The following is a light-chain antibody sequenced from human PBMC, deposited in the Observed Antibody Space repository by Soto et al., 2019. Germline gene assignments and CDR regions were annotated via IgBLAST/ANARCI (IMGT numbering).Light chain of an antibody. V-gene: IGLV2-8*01. CDR2: GNS. J-gene: IGLJ1*01. Sequence: QSALTQPPSASGAPGQSVTISCTGTSTDVGGGNYVSWYQQFPGKAPKLLIYGNSNRPSGVPDRFSGSKSGNTASLAVSGLQAEDEADYYCSSFAGSYNFAYVFGTGTKLTVL. CDR3: SSFAGSYNFAYV. CDR1: STDVGGGNY.